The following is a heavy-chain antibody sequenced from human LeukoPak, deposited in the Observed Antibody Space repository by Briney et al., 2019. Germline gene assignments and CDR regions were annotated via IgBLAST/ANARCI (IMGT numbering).Heavy chain of an antibody. CDR3: ARKPNAPYYYYYMDV. V-gene: IGHV4-39*07. J-gene: IGHJ6*03. D-gene: IGHD1-14*01. CDR1: GGFISSSSYY. Sequence: KPSETLSLTCTVSGGFISSSSYYWGWIRQPPGKGLEWIGSIYHSGSTYYNPSLKSRVTISVDTSKNQFSLKLSSVTAADTAVYYCARKPNAPYYYYYMDVWGKGTTVTVSS. CDR2: IYHSGST.